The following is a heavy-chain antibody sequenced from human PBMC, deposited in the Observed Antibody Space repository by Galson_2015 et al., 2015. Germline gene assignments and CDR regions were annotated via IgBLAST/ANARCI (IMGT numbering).Heavy chain of an antibody. CDR1: GYTFTSYG. D-gene: IGHD3-22*01. CDR2: ISAYNGNT. J-gene: IGHJ4*02. V-gene: IGHV1-18*01. CDR3: ARGVYYDSSGYYLDY. Sequence: SVKVSCKASGYTFTSYGISWVRQAPGQGLEWMGWISAYNGNTNYAQKLRGRVTMTTDTSTSTAYMELRSLRSDDTAVYYCARGVYYDSSGYYLDYWGQGTLVTVSS.